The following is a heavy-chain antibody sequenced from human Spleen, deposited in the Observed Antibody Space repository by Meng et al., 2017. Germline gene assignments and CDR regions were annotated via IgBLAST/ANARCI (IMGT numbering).Heavy chain of an antibody. D-gene: IGHD6-19*01. CDR1: GGSIRSSNW. V-gene: IGHV4-4*02. Sequence: QDAGPGLVKPSGTLSLTCAVSGGSIRSSNWWSWVRQPPGKGLEWIGEIYHLGSTNYNPSLKSRVTISVDKSKTQFSLKVTSVTAADTAVYYCAVFSSGWGPFDCWGQGTLVTVSS. CDR3: AVFSSGWGPFDC. J-gene: IGHJ4*01. CDR2: IYHLGST.